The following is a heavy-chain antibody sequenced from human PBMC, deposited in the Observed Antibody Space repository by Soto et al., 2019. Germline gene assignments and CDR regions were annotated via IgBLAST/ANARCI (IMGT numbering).Heavy chain of an antibody. V-gene: IGHV3-66*01. Sequence: EVQLLESGGGLVQPGGSLRLSCTASGITFSNYAMSWVRQAPRKGLEWVSVIYSGGYTAYGDSVKGRFTISRDNSKNTLYLQMNSLRAEDTAVYYCARDDRELLGGGCFDYWGQGTLVTVSS. CDR2: IYSGGYT. J-gene: IGHJ4*02. CDR1: GITFSNYA. D-gene: IGHD1-26*01. CDR3: ARDDRELLGGGCFDY.